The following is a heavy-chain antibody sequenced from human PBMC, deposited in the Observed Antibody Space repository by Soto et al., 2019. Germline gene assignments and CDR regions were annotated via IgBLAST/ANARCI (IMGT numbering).Heavy chain of an antibody. J-gene: IGHJ3*02. Sequence: ASVKVSCKASGGTFSSYAISWVRQAPGQGLEWMGGIIPIFGTANYAQKFQGRVTITADESTSTAYMELSSLRSEDTAVYYCARGRFYCSSTSCYAFDIWGQGTMVTVSS. CDR1: GGTFSSYA. CDR3: ARGRFYCSSTSCYAFDI. V-gene: IGHV1-69*13. D-gene: IGHD2-2*01. CDR2: IIPIFGTA.